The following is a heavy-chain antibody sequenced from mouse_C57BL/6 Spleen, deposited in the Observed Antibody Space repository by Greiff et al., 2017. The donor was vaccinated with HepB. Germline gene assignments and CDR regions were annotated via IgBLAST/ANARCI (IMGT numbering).Heavy chain of an antibody. J-gene: IGHJ2*01. CDR2: INPSSGYT. CDR1: GYTFTSYT. D-gene: IGHD3-3*01. CDR3: AREGLYFDY. Sequence: QVQLKESGAELARPGASVKMSCKASGYTFTSYTMHWVKQRPGQGLEWIGYINPSSGYTKYNQKFKDKATLTADKSSSTAYMQLSSLTSEDSAVYYCAREGLYFDYWGQGTTLTVSS. V-gene: IGHV1-4*01.